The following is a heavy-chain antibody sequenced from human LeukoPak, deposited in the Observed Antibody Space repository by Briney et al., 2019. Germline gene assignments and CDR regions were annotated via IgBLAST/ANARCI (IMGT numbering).Heavy chain of an antibody. V-gene: IGHV3-21*01. CDR3: ARGTTALMDV. CDR2: ISSGTSFI. CDR1: GFTFSSYS. J-gene: IGHJ6*03. Sequence: GGSLRLSCAASGFTFSSYSMNWVRQAPGKGLEWVSSISSGTSFIYYADSVKGRFTISRDNAKNSLYLQMNSLRAEDTAVYYCARGTTALMDVWGKGTTVTVSS. D-gene: IGHD2-21*02.